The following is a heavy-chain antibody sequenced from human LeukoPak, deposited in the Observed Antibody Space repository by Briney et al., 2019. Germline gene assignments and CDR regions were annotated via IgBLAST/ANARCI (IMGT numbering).Heavy chain of an antibody. V-gene: IGHV3-23*01. Sequence: GGSLRLSCIASGFSFSGYAMSWVRQAPGKGLEWVSAISGGGDSAYYADSVRGRFTISRDNSKNSLYLQMNSLRAEDTAVYYCAIIPRAAAGPSARSPFHYWGQGTLVTVSS. J-gene: IGHJ4*02. CDR2: ISGGGDSA. CDR3: AIIPRAAAGPSARSPFHY. D-gene: IGHD6-13*01. CDR1: GFSFSGYA.